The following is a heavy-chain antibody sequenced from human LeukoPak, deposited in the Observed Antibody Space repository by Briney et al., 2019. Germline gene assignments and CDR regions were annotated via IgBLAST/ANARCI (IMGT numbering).Heavy chain of an antibody. Sequence: PGGSLRLSCSASGFTFSSYAMHWVRQAPGKGLEYVSAISSNGGSTYYADSVKGRFTISRDNSKNTLYLQMSSLRAEDTAVYYCVKNIVVVVAAPVGAFDIWGQGTMVTVSS. V-gene: IGHV3-64D*09. CDR1: GFTFSSYA. D-gene: IGHD2-15*01. J-gene: IGHJ3*02. CDR2: ISSNGGST. CDR3: VKNIVVVVAAPVGAFDI.